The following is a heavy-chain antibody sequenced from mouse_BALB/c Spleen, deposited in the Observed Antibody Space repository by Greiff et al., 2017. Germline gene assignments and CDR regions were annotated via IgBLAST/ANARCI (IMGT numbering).Heavy chain of an antibody. V-gene: IGHV7-3*02. CDR2: IRNKANGYTT. D-gene: IGHD4-1*01. J-gene: IGHJ4*01. Sequence: EVHLVESGGGLVQPGGSLRLSCATSGFTFTDYYMSWVRQPPGKALEWLGFIRNKANGYTTEYSASVKGRFTISRDNSQSILYLQMNTLRAEDSATYYCARVVTGTRYYAMDYWGQGTSVTVSS. CDR1: GFTFTDYY. CDR3: ARVVTGTRYYAMDY.